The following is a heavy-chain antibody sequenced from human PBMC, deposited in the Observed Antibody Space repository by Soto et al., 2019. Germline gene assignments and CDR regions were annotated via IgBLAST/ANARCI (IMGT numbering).Heavy chain of an antibody. CDR2: INHSGST. J-gene: IGHJ5*02. CDR1: GGSFSGYY. Sequence: SETLSLTCAVYGGSFSGYYWSWIRQPPGKGLEWIGEINHSGSTNYNPSLKSRVTISVDTSKNQFSLKLSSVTAADTAVYYCARGLRYNWNYKDRWFDPWGQGTLVTVSS. D-gene: IGHD1-7*01. V-gene: IGHV4-34*01. CDR3: ARGLRYNWNYKDRWFDP.